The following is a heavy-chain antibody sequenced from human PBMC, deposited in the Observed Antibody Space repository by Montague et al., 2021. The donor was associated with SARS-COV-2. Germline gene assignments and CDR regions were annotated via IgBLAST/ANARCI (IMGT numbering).Heavy chain of an antibody. Sequence: SLRLSCAASGITFSNYAMSWVRQAPGKGLEWVSGISGSGGSTYYADSVKGRFTISRDNSENTLYLQMNSLRAEDTALYYCARGTCDYGLSERMDPWGQGTLVTVSS. J-gene: IGHJ5*02. CDR2: ISGSGGST. V-gene: IGHV3-23*01. CDR3: ARGTCDYGLSERMDP. CDR1: GITFSNYA. D-gene: IGHD3/OR15-3a*01.